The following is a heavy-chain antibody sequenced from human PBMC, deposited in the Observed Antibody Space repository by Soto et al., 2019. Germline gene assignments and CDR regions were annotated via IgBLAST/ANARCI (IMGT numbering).Heavy chain of an antibody. CDR1: GFSFSTFA. CDR2: ISYNGSSI. CDR3: ATFNGRSKGFDC. V-gene: IGHV3-30-3*01. J-gene: IGHJ4*02. Sequence: QVQLMESGGGVVQPGRSLRLSCAASGFSFSTFAVHWVRQAPGKGLEWLAVISYNGSSIFYADSVKGRFTISRDNSKNTLYLQMNSLRTEDTAIYYCATFNGRSKGFDCWGQGTLVTVSS.